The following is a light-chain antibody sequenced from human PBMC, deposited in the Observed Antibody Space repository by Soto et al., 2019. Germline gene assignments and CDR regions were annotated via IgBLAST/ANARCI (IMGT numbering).Light chain of an antibody. Sequence: TSSDVGGYNYVSWYQQHPGKAPKLMIDDVSNRPSGVSNRFSGSKSGNTASLTISGLQAEDEADYYSRSDTSISTPPYGCGTGPNITVL. CDR1: SSDVGGYNY. CDR2: DVS. V-gene: IGLV2-14*04. CDR3: RSDTSISTPPYG. J-gene: IGLJ1*01.